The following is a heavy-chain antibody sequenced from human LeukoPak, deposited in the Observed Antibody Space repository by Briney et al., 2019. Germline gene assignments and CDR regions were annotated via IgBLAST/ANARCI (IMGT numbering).Heavy chain of an antibody. CDR1: GVSFSGYY. CDR2: INHSGST. Sequence: SETLSLTCAVYGVSFSGYYWSWIRQPPGKGLEWIGEINHSGSTNYNPSLKSRVTISVDTSKNQFSLKLSSVTAADTAVYYCARMNYGDFDYWGQGTLVTVSS. V-gene: IGHV4-34*01. J-gene: IGHJ4*02. D-gene: IGHD4-17*01. CDR3: ARMNYGDFDY.